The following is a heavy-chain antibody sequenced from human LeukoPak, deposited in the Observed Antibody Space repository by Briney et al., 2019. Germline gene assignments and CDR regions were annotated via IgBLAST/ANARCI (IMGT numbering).Heavy chain of an antibody. CDR2: IYYSGST. CDR1: GGSISTYY. V-gene: IGHV4-59*01. J-gene: IGHJ4*02. CDR3: ARVASSGYFNYFDY. D-gene: IGHD3-22*01. Sequence: SETLSLTCTVSGGSISTYYWSWIRQPPGKGLELIGYIYYSGSTNYNPSLKSRVTISVDTSKNQFSLKLSSETAADTAVYYCARVASSGYFNYFDYWGQGTLVTVSS.